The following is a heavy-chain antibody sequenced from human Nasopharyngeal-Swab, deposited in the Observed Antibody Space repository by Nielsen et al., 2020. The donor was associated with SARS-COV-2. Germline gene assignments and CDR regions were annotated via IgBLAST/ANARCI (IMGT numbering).Heavy chain of an antibody. CDR1: GFTFSSYS. CDR3: ARDGEVGAITGIDY. D-gene: IGHD1-26*01. V-gene: IGHV3-21*01. Sequence: GGSLRLSCAASGFTFSSYSMNWVRQAPGKGLEWVSSISSSSSYIYYADSVKGRFTISRDNAKNSLYLQMNSLRAEDTAVYYCARDGEVGAITGIDYWGQGTLVTVSS. CDR2: ISSSSSYI. J-gene: IGHJ4*02.